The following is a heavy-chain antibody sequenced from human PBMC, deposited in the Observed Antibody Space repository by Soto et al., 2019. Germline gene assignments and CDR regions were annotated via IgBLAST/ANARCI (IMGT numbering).Heavy chain of an antibody. Sequence: PGGSLRLSCAASGFTFSRHGMHWVRQATGKGLEWVAVISYDGSNKYYADSVKGRFTISRDNSKNTLYLQMNSLRAEDTAVYYCASLGYYDFWSGYQSPYYYGMDVWGQGTTVTVSS. CDR1: GFTFSRHG. CDR3: ASLGYYDFWSGYQSPYYYGMDV. V-gene: IGHV3-30*03. CDR2: ISYDGSNK. J-gene: IGHJ6*02. D-gene: IGHD3-3*01.